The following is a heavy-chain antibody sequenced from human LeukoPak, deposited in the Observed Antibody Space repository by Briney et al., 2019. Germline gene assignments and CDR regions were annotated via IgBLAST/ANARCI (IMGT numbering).Heavy chain of an antibody. J-gene: IGHJ5*02. D-gene: IGHD3-9*01. CDR3: ARGKRRQYFDWLKNTRSDNWFDP. Sequence: SETLSLTCTVSGGSISSGSYYWSWIRQPAGKGLEWIGRIYTSGSTNYNPSLKSRGTISVDTSKNQFSLKLSSVTAADTAVYYCARGKRRQYFDWLKNTRSDNWFDPWGQGTLVTVSS. V-gene: IGHV4-61*02. CDR2: IYTSGST. CDR1: GGSISSGSYY.